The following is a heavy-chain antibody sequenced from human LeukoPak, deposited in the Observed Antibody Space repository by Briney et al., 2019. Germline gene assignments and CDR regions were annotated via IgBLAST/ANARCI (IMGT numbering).Heavy chain of an antibody. CDR2: IYTSGST. J-gene: IGHJ6*03. D-gene: IGHD3-9*01. V-gene: IGHV4-61*02. CDR3: ARGLWGYDILTGYYYYYYYMDV. CDR1: GGSISSSSYY. Sequence: PSETLSLTCTVSGGSISSSSYYWGWIRQPAGKGLEWIGRIYTSGSTNYNPSLKSRVTISVDTSKNQFSLKLSSVTAADTAVYYCARGLWGYDILTGYYYYYYYMDVWGKGTTVTISS.